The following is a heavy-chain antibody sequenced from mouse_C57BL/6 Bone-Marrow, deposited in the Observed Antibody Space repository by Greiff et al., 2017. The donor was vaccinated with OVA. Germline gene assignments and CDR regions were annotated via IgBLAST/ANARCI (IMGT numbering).Heavy chain of an antibody. D-gene: IGHD2-1*01. CDR1: GYTFTTYP. CDR3: ARGIYYGNYGWYFDV. V-gene: IGHV1-47*01. Sequence: VQLQQSGAELVKPGASVKMSCKASGYTFTTYPIEWMKQNHGKSLEWIGNFHPYNDDTKYNEKFKGKATLTVEKSSSTVYLELSRLTSDDSAVYYCARGIYYGNYGWYFDVWGTGTTVTVSS. CDR2: FHPYNDDT. J-gene: IGHJ1*03.